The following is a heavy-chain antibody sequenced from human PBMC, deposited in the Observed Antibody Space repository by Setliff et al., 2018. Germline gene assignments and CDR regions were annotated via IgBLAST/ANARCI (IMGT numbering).Heavy chain of an antibody. CDR3: SRLVRFCIRTSCQRLSGGDF. CDR2: ISPHTGNT. V-gene: IGHV1-18*01. J-gene: IGHJ4*02. D-gene: IGHD2-2*01. Sequence: ASVKVSCKTSGYTFNDYGIAWVRQAPGQGLEWMGWISPHTGNTYYTPKLHGRVTLTTDTSASTAYMQLRSLDSDDTAVYYCSRLVRFCIRTSCQRLSGGDFWGQGTLVTVSS. CDR1: GYTFNDYG.